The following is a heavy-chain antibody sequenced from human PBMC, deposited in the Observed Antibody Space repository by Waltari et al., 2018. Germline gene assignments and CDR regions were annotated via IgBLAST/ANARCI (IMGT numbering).Heavy chain of an antibody. Sequence: EVQLVESGGGLVQPGGSLRLSCEASEFTFSRYWMSWVRQTPGKGLEWVANINYDGSQKYYVDSVKGRFTISRDNAKNSVYLQMNSLRVDDTAMYYCAKSRGFEYWGQGTLITVSS. CDR2: INYDGSQK. CDR3: AKSRGFEY. D-gene: IGHD2-2*01. J-gene: IGHJ4*02. V-gene: IGHV3-7*01. CDR1: EFTFSRYW.